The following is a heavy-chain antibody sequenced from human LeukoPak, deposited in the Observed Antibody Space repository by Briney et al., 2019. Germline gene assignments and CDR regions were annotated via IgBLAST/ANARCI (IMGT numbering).Heavy chain of an antibody. D-gene: IGHD3-3*01. V-gene: IGHV1-2*02. CDR2: INPNRGGA. CDR1: RYTFAGYY. CDR3: ARAADYDFWSGYYGTDAFDI. Sequence: ASVKVSCKPSRYTFAGYYMHWVRQAPGQGLEWMGWINPNRGGADYAQKFQGRVSITRDTSISPAYMVLSRLRSDDTAVYYCARAADYDFWSGYYGTDAFDIWGQGTMVTVSS. J-gene: IGHJ3*02.